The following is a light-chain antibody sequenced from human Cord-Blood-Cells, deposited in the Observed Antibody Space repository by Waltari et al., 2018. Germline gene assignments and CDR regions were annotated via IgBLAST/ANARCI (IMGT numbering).Light chain of an antibody. CDR1: QSVSSN. Sequence: EIVMTHSPATLSVSPGERATLSCRANQSVSSNLAWYQQKPGQAPRLLIYGASTRATGIPARFSGSGSGTEFTLTISSLQSEDFAVYYCQQYNNWPRTFGQGTKVEIK. V-gene: IGKV3-15*01. CDR3: QQYNNWPRT. CDR2: GAS. J-gene: IGKJ1*01.